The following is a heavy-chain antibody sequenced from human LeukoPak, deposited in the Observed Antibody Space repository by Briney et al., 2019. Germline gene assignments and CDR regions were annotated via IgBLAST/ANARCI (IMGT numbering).Heavy chain of an antibody. V-gene: IGHV1-8*01. CDR3: ARVVYGGNGWGY. D-gene: IGHD4-23*01. CDR1: GYTFTSYD. J-gene: IGHJ4*02. Sequence: ASVKVSCKASGYTFTSYDINWVRQATGQGLEWMGWMNPNSGNTGYAQKFQGRVTMTRNTSINTAYMELSSLRSEDTAVYYCARVVYGGNGWGYWGQGTLVTVSS. CDR2: MNPNSGNT.